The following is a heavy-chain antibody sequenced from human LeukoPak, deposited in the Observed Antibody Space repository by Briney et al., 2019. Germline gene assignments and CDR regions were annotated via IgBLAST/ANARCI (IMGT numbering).Heavy chain of an antibody. CDR1: GYTFTNYY. J-gene: IGHJ4*02. CDR2: INPSGGST. D-gene: IGHD2-2*01. Sequence: ASVKVSCKASGYTFTNYYMQWMRQAPGQGLEWMGIINPSGGSTTYAQRFQGRVTMTRNASTSTVYMELTSLRSEDTAVYYCGRARYCSSLSCSFDFWGQGSLVTVSS. CDR3: GRARYCSSLSCSFDF. V-gene: IGHV1-46*01.